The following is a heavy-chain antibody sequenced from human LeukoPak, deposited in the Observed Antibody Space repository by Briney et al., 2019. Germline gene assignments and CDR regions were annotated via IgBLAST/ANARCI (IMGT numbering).Heavy chain of an antibody. CDR3: ARKEWGPYYFDS. CDR1: GYSITNYY. D-gene: IGHD3-3*01. V-gene: IGHV4-59*01. CDR2: ISYSGST. Sequence: SETLSLTCTVSGYSITNYYWSWIRQPPGKGLEWIGYISYSGSTNYNPSLKSRVTISADMSKNQFSLKLSSVTAADTAVYHCARKEWGPYYFDSWGQGALVTVSS. J-gene: IGHJ4*02.